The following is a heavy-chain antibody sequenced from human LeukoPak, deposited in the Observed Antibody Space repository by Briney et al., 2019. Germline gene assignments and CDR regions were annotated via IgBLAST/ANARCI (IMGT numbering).Heavy chain of an antibody. D-gene: IGHD3-3*01. CDR2: IYYSGST. J-gene: IGHJ6*02. V-gene: IGHV4-39*01. CDR1: GGSISSSSYS. Sequence: SETLSLTCTVSGGSISSSSYSWGWIRQPPGKGLEWIGSIYYSGSTYYNPSLKSRVTISVDTSKNQFSLKLSSVTAADTAVYYCARLGRGDFWSGPVEYYYYYGMDVWGQGTTVTVSS. CDR3: ARLGRGDFWSGPVEYYYYYGMDV.